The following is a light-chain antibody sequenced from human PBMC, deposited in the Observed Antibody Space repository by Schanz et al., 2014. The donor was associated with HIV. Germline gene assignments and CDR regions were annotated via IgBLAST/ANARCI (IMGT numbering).Light chain of an antibody. CDR2: DVN. CDR3: CSYAGSSTNWV. Sequence: QSALTQPPSASGSPGQSVTISCTGTSSDVGGYNYVSWYQQHPGKAPKLMIYDVNKRPSAVPDRFSGSRSGNTASLTISGLQAEDEADYYCCSYAGSSTNWVFGGGTKLTVL. J-gene: IGLJ3*02. CDR1: SSDVGGYNY. V-gene: IGLV2-8*01.